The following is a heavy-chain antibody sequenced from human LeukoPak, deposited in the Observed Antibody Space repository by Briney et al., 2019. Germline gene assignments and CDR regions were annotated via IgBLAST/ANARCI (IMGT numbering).Heavy chain of an antibody. CDR1: GFTFGSYA. V-gene: IGHV3-23*01. J-gene: IGHJ4*02. Sequence: GGSLRLSCAASGFTFGSYAMSWVRQAPGKGLEWVSAISGSGGSTYYADSVKGRFTISRDNSKNTLYLQMNSLRAEDTAVYYCAKGGYEIFGVVTHDYWGQGTLVTVSS. CDR2: ISGSGGST. D-gene: IGHD3-3*01. CDR3: AKGGYEIFGVVTHDY.